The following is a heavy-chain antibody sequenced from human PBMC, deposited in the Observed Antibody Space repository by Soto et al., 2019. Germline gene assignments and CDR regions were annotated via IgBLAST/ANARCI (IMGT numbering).Heavy chain of an antibody. J-gene: IGHJ4*02. CDR1: GYSFSSHA. D-gene: IGHD6-13*01. V-gene: IGHV1-69*01. CDR2: IIPVFGTP. Sequence: QVQLEQSGSEVKKSGSSVKVSCKASGYSFSSHAITWVRQAPGQGFEWMGGIIPVFGTPSYAQTFQIRFTISATQSTNTSYLELRSLRSEDTAVYYCARGGALSTSWYWGDGLDSWGQGTQVTVSS. CDR3: ARGGALSTSWYWGDGLDS.